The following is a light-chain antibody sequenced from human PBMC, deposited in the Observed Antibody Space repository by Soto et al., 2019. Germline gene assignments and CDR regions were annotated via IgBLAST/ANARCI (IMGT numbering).Light chain of an antibody. CDR1: QSVSSSY. V-gene: IGKV3D-15*01. CDR3: QQYNKWPQT. CDR2: DAS. Sequence: EIMMTQSPATLSVSPGERATLSCRASQSVSSSYLAWYQQKPGQAPRLLIYDASNRATGIPARFSGSGSGTDFTLTISSLEPEDFAVYYCQQYNKWPQTFGQGTKV. J-gene: IGKJ1*01.